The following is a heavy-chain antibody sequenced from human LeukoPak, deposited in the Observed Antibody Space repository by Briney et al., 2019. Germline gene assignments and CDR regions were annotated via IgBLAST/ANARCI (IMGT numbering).Heavy chain of an antibody. D-gene: IGHD3-22*01. V-gene: IGHV4-4*07. CDR3: ARDAGVLYYYDSSGYYTDPAFDY. Sequence: SETLSLTCTVSGGSISSYYWSWIRQPAGKGLEWIGRIYTSGSPNYHPSLKSRVTMSVDTSKNQFSLKLSSVTAADTAMYYCARDAGVLYYYDSSGYYTDPAFDYRGQGTLVTVSS. CDR2: IYTSGSP. J-gene: IGHJ4*02. CDR1: GGSISSYY.